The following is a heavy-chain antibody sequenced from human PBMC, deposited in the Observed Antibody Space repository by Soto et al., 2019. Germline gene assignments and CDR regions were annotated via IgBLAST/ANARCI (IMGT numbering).Heavy chain of an antibody. CDR1: GGSISSGGYY. J-gene: IGHJ6*02. V-gene: IGHV4-31*03. Sequence: PSETLSLTCTVSGGSISSGGYYWSWIRQHPGKGLEWIGYIYYSGSTYYNPSLKSRVTISVDTSKNQFSLKLSSVTAADTAVYYCARDCEYYDILTGYSSYYGMDVWGQGTTVTVSS. D-gene: IGHD3-9*01. CDR2: IYYSGST. CDR3: ARDCEYYDILTGYSSYYGMDV.